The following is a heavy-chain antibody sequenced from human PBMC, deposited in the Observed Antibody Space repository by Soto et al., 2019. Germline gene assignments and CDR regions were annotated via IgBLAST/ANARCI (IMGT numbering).Heavy chain of an antibody. V-gene: IGHV1-2*02. CDR2: IKSFNGDT. Sequence: QVQLVQSGAEVKEPGASVKVSCKASGYTFTGYYMHWARQAPGQGLEWMGWIKSFNGDTNYAQKFQGRVTLTRDTSISTAYMALSRLKSDDTAVYYCARVVSPYYDVLTGNWFDPWGQGTLVTVSS. CDR3: ARVVSPYYDVLTGNWFDP. CDR1: GYTFTGYY. J-gene: IGHJ5*02. D-gene: IGHD3-9*01.